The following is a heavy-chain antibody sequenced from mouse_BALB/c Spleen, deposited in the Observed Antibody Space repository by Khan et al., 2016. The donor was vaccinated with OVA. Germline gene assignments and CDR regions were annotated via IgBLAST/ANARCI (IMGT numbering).Heavy chain of an antibody. D-gene: IGHD3-3*01. J-gene: IGHJ3*01. CDR1: GYSITSGYY. CDR2: ITSGGSF. Sequence: VQLKESGPGLVKPSQSLSLTCSVTGYSITSGYYWNWIRQFPGNKLEWMGYITSGGSFNYNPSLKNRISITRDTSNNQFFLKLNSVTPEDTATXSCARAGRWFDYWGQGTLVTVSA. CDR3: ARAGRWFDY. V-gene: IGHV3-6*02.